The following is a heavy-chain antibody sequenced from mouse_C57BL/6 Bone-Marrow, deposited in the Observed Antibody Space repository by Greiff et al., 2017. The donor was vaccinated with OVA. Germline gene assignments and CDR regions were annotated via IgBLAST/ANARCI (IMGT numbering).Heavy chain of an antibody. D-gene: IGHD1-1*01. V-gene: IGHV14-1*01. Sequence: EVQLQQSGAELVRPGASVKLSCTASGFTFKDYYMHWVKQRPEQGLEWIGRIDPDDGYTDYAQKFQGQATLTADTSSNTAYLQLSSLTSEDTDVYYCATREVIEAYWGQGTLVTVSA. CDR1: GFTFKDYY. CDR2: IDPDDGYT. CDR3: ATREVIEAY. J-gene: IGHJ3*01.